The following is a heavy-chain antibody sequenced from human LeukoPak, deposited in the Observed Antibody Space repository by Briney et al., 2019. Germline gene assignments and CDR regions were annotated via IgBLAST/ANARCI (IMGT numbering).Heavy chain of an antibody. Sequence: GGSLRLSCAASGFTFSSYWMHWVRQAPGKGLVWVSRINSDGSSTSYADSVKGRFTISRDNAKNTLYLQMNSLRAEDTAVYYCAKGYCSGGSCPSAPFYFDCWGQGTLVTVSS. J-gene: IGHJ4*02. V-gene: IGHV3-74*01. CDR3: AKGYCSGGSCPSAPFYFDC. CDR2: INSDGSST. CDR1: GFTFSSYW. D-gene: IGHD2-15*01.